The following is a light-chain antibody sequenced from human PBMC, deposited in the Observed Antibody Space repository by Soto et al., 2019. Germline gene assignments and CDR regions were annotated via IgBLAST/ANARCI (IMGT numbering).Light chain of an antibody. Sequence: DLQMTQSPSSLSASVGDRVTITCQASQDISNYLNWYQQKPGKAPKLLISDVSNLETGVPSRFSGSRSGTDFTFTISSLQPEDIATYYCQHYDNNLPLTFGGGTKVEIK. CDR3: QHYDNNLPLT. CDR1: QDISNY. V-gene: IGKV1-33*01. CDR2: DVS. J-gene: IGKJ4*01.